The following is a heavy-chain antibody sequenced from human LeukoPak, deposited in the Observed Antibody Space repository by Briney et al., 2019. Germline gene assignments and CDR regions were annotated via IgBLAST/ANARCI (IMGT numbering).Heavy chain of an antibody. J-gene: IGHJ4*02. Sequence: GGSLRLSCAASGFTFSSYSMNGVRQAPGKGLEWVSSISSSSSYIYYADSVKGRFTISRDNAKNSLYLQMNSLRAEDTAVYYCARDRETYYYGSGSYYPDYWGQGTLVTVSS. V-gene: IGHV3-21*01. D-gene: IGHD3-10*01. CDR3: ARDRETYYYGSGSYYPDY. CDR1: GFTFSSYS. CDR2: ISSSSSYI.